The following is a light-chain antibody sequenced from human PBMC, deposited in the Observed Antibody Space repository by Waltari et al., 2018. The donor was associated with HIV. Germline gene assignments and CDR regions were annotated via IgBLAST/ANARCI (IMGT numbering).Light chain of an antibody. CDR3: QQYGSSPET. CDR2: GAS. V-gene: IGKV3-20*01. J-gene: IGKJ1*01. Sequence: EIVLTQSPGPLSLSPGERATLSCRATQSVRNRYVAWYQQRPGQAPRLLIYGASSRATGIPDRFSGSGSGTDFSLTISRLEPEDFAVYFCQQYGSSPETFGQGTKVEMK. CDR1: QSVRNRY.